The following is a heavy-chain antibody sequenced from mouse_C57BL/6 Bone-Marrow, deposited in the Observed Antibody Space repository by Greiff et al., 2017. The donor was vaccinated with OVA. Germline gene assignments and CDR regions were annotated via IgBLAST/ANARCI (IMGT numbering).Heavy chain of an antibody. CDR2: LCSGGSYT. D-gene: IGHD1-1*01. V-gene: IGHV5-6*01. CDR3: ARHETLELLFYYFDY. J-gene: IGHJ2*01. CDR1: GFTFSSYG. Sequence: EVMLVESGGDLVKPGGSLKLSCAASGFTFSSYGMSWVRQTPDKRLEWVGTLCSGGSYTYYPDSGKGRFTISRDNAKNTLYLQMSSLKSEDTAMYYCARHETLELLFYYFDYWGQGTTLTVSS.